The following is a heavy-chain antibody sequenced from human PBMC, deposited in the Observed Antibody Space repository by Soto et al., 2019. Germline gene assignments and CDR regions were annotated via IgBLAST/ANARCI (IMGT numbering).Heavy chain of an antibody. V-gene: IGHV4-4*02. CDR3: ARGLGGYDSRIFDY. D-gene: IGHD5-12*01. Sequence: SETLSLTCAVSGGSISSSNWWSWVRQPPGKGLEWIGEIYHSGSTNYNPSLKSRVTISVDKSKNQFSLKLSSVTAADTAVYYCARGLGGYDSRIFDYWGQGTLVTVSS. CDR2: IYHSGST. CDR1: GGSISSSNW. J-gene: IGHJ4*02.